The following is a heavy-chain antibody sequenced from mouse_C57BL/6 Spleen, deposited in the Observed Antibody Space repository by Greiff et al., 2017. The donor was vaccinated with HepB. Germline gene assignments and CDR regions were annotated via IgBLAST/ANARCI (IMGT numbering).Heavy chain of an antibody. J-gene: IGHJ4*01. CDR2: IYPSDSET. CDR3: ARESIYYYGSSYLYYAMDY. CDR1: GYTFTSYW. D-gene: IGHD1-1*01. V-gene: IGHV1-61*01. Sequence: VQLQQPGAELVRPGSSVKLSCKASGYTFTSYWMDWVKQRPGQGLEWIGNIYPSDSETHYNQKFKDKATLTVDKSSSTAYMQLSSLTSEDSAVYYCARESIYYYGSSYLYYAMDYWGQGTSVTVSS.